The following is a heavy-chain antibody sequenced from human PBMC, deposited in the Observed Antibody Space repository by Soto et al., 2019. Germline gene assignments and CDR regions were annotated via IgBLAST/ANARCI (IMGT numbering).Heavy chain of an antibody. CDR2: IIPIFGTA. Sequence: QVQLVQSGAEVKKPGSSVKVSCKASGGTSSSYAISWVQQAPGQGLEWMGGIIPIFGTANYAQKFQGRVTITADESTSTAYMELSSLRSEDTAVYYCARAALNYGSGSYYLDYWGQGTLVTVSS. V-gene: IGHV1-69*01. CDR1: GGTSSSYA. D-gene: IGHD3-10*01. J-gene: IGHJ4*02. CDR3: ARAALNYGSGSYYLDY.